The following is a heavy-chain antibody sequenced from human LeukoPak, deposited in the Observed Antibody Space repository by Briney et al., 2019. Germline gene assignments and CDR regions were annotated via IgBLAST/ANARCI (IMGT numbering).Heavy chain of an antibody. CDR2: ISAYNGNT. J-gene: IGHJ3*02. CDR1: GYTFASYG. Sequence: ASVKVSCKASGYTFASYGISWVRQAPGQGLEWMGWISAYNGNTNYAQKLQGRVTMTTDTSTSTAYMELRSLRSDDTAVYYCARAEMGATLDAFDIWGQGTMVTVSS. V-gene: IGHV1-18*01. D-gene: IGHD1-26*01. CDR3: ARAEMGATLDAFDI.